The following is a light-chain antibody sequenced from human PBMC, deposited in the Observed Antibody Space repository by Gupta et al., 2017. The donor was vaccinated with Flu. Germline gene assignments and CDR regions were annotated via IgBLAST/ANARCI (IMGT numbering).Light chain of an antibody. J-gene: IGLJ1*01. CDR3: PSYASRLSGEV. V-gene: IGLV1-40*01. CDR1: SSNIGAGYN. CDR2: GNT. Sequence: QSVLTQPPSVSGAPGPRVTIPCTGSSSNIGAGYNVQWYQQLPGTAPKLPIYGNTNLPSGVPDRFSGSTSGTSASPSITSASLAITGLQAEDEAEYYCPSYASRLSGEVFGTGTKLTVL.